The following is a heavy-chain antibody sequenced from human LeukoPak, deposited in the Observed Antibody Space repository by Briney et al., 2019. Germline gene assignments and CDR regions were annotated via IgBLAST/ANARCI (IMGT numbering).Heavy chain of an antibody. J-gene: IGHJ4*02. CDR3: ARGLGGRSNFDH. Sequence: GGSLRLSCAASGFTFSSYSMNWVRQAPGKGLEWVSSISSSSSYIYYADSVKGRFTISRDNAKNSLYLQMNSLRAEDTAVYYCARGLGGRSNFDHWGQGTLVTVSS. D-gene: IGHD3-16*01. V-gene: IGHV3-21*01. CDR1: GFTFSSYS. CDR2: ISSSSSYI.